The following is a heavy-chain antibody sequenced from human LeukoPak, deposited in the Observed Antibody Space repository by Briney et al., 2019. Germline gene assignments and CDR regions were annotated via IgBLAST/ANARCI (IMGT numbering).Heavy chain of an antibody. CDR1: GYTFTGDY. CDR2: INPNSGGT. D-gene: IGHD3-10*01. CDR3: ARESEMVRGVHTFDY. Sequence: ASVKVSCKASGYTFTGDYMHWGGQGHGQGLGWMGLINPNSGGTNYAQKFQGRVTMTRDTSISTAYMELSRLRSDDTAVYYCARESEMVRGVHTFDYWGQGTLVTVSS. J-gene: IGHJ4*02. V-gene: IGHV1-2*02.